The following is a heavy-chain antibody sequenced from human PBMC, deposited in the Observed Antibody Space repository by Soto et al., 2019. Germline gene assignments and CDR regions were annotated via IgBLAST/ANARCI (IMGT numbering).Heavy chain of an antibody. D-gene: IGHD4-17*01. V-gene: IGHV4-59*01. CDR1: GGSISSYF. CDR2: IYSSGST. CDR3: ARDIYGQNWFDP. J-gene: IGHJ5*02. Sequence: QVQLQESGPGLVKPSETLSLTCTVSGGSISSYFWSWIRQPPGKGLEWIGYIYSSGSTNYNPSLKSRVTISVDTSKNQFSLNLSSVIAADTAVYYCARDIYGQNWFDPWGQGTLVTVSS.